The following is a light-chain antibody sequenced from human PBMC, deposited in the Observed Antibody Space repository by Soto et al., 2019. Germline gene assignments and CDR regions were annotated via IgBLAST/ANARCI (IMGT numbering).Light chain of an antibody. CDR1: QSVSSN. V-gene: IGKV3-15*01. CDR3: QQYNNWPLT. CDR2: LAS. Sequence: EIVMTQSPATLSVSPGERATLSCRASQSVSSNLAWYQQKPGQAPRLLLYLASTRATDIPARFSGSGSGTEFTLTISSLQSEDSAVYFCQQYNNWPLTFGGGTKVDIK. J-gene: IGKJ4*01.